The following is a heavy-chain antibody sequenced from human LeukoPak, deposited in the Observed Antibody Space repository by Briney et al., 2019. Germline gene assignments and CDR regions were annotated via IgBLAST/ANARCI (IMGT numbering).Heavy chain of an antibody. D-gene: IGHD6-13*01. CDR1: GFTFSNAW. V-gene: IGHV3-15*01. CDR2: IKSKTDGGTT. J-gene: IGHJ4*02. Sequence: GGSLRLSCAASGFTFSNAWMSWVRQAPGKGLEWVGRIKSKTDGGTTDYAAPVKGRFTISRDDSKNTLYLQMNSLRAEDTAVYYCAKESSWLPLNFDYWGQGTLVTVSS. CDR3: AKESSWLPLNFDY.